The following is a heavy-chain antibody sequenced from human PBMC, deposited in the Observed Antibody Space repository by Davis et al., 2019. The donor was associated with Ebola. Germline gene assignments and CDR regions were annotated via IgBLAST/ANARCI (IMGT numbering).Heavy chain of an antibody. D-gene: IGHD5-12*01. CDR2: TNPTAGRT. J-gene: IGHJ3*02. V-gene: IGHV1-46*03. CDR3: TTPGGQDSDYDVFDI. CDR1: GYTFTNYY. Sequence: ASVKVPCKASGYTFTNYYMHWVRQAPGQELEWMGMTNPTAGRTIYAQKFQGRVTVTRDTSTTTVYMDLSSLRSEDTALYYCTTPGGQDSDYDVFDIWGQGTMVTVSS.